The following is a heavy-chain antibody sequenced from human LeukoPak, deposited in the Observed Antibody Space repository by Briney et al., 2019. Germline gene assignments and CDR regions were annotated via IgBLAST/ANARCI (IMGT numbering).Heavy chain of an antibody. CDR1: GGTFISYA. CDR3: ARSDRVVTARRYYYYGMDV. Sequence: GASVKVSCKASGGTFISYAISWVRQAPGQGLEWMGGIIPIFGTANYAQKFQGRVTITADESTSTAYMELSSLRSEGTAVYYCARSDRVVTARRYYYYGMDVWGQGTTVTVSS. CDR2: IIPIFGTA. J-gene: IGHJ6*02. V-gene: IGHV1-69*13. D-gene: IGHD2-21*02.